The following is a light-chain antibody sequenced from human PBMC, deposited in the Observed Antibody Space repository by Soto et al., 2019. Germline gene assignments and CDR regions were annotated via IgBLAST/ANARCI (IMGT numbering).Light chain of an antibody. CDR1: QSIXXX. V-gene: IGKV3-15*01. CDR3: QQYNDWPLT. Sequence: EIVMTQSPATLSVSPGERATLSCRASQSIXXXLAWYQQKRGQGPRLLIYGASSRAXGTPARFSGSGSGTGXXXXIXXXXXEDFAIYYCQQYNDWPLTFGGGTKVEIK. J-gene: IGKJ4*01. CDR2: GAS.